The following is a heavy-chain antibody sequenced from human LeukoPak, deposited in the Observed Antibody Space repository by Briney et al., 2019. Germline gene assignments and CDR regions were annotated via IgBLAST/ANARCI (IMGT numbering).Heavy chain of an antibody. CDR3: ARDYRVVTFDY. J-gene: IGHJ4*02. CDR1: GFTFSSYS. V-gene: IGHV3-21*01. CDR2: ITSSSSYI. D-gene: IGHD2-21*02. Sequence: GGSLRLSCAASGFTFSSYSMNWVRQAPGRGRECVSSITSSSSYIYYADSVKGRFTITRDNAKNSLYLQRNSLRAEDTAVYYCARDYRVVTFDYWGQGTLVTVSS.